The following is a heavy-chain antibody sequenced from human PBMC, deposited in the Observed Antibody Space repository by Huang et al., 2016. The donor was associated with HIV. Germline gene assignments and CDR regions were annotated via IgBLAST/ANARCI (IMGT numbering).Heavy chain of an antibody. CDR2: IRSKDYSEKT. J-gene: IGHJ4*02. CDR1: GFTFGNYG. V-gene: IGHV3-49*05. D-gene: IGHD3-22*01. Sequence: EVQFVESGGGLVKPGRSLRLSCTASGFTFGNYGMSWFRQAPGKGLERVGFIRSKDYSEKTQYAASVKGRFTNTRDDSKSIAYLQMNSLKPEDTAVYYCTRDSVYTNYYDGSGFYFDYWGQGTLVTVSS. CDR3: TRDSVYTNYYDGSGFYFDY.